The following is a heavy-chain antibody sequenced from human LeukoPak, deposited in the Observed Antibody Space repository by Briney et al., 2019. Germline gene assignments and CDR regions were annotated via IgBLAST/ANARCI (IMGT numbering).Heavy chain of an antibody. CDR2: ISWNSGSI. Sequence: PGGSLRLSCAASGFTFDDYAMHRVRQAPGKGLEWVSGISWNSGSIGYADSVKGRFTISRDNAKNSLYLQMNSLRAEDTAGYYCARDPITIFGVVDYWGQGTLVTVSS. D-gene: IGHD3-3*01. V-gene: IGHV3-9*01. J-gene: IGHJ4*02. CDR3: ARDPITIFGVVDY. CDR1: GFTFDDYA.